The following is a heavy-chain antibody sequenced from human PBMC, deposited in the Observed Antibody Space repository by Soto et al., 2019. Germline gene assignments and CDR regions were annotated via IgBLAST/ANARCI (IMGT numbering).Heavy chain of an antibody. CDR1: GGSISSGGYS. J-gene: IGHJ4*02. D-gene: IGHD2-21*01. CDR2: IYHSGST. CDR3: ARGNVVAIDY. V-gene: IGHV4-30-2*01. Sequence: QLQLQESGSGLVKPSQTLSLTCAVSGGSISSGGYSWSWIRQPPGKGLEWIGYIYHSGSTYYNPSLXSXVXIXXARSKNQSSLKLSSVTAAATAVYYCARGNVVAIDYWGQGTLVTVSS.